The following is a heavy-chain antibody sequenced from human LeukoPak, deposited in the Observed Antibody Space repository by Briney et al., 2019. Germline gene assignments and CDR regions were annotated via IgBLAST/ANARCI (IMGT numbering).Heavy chain of an antibody. J-gene: IGHJ3*02. Sequence: GGSLRLSCAASGFTFSSYSMNWVRQAPGKGPEWVSSISSSSSYIYYADSVKGRFTISRDNAKNSLYLQMNSLRAEDTAVYYCARVIDSSGHAPAFDIWGQGTMVTVSS. V-gene: IGHV3-21*01. CDR3: ARVIDSSGHAPAFDI. CDR2: ISSSSSYI. D-gene: IGHD3-22*01. CDR1: GFTFSSYS.